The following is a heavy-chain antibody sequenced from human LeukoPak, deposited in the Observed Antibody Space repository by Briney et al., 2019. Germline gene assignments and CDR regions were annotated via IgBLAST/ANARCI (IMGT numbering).Heavy chain of an antibody. CDR1: GGSISSGGYY. CDR3: AREMVGLNWRHGDYFDY. Sequence: SETLSLTCTVSGGSISSGGYYWSWIRQHPGKGLEWIGFIYYSGSTYYNPPLKSRVTISVDTSKNQFSLKLSSVTAADTAVYYCAREMVGLNWRHGDYFDYWGQGTLVTVSS. D-gene: IGHD1-20*01. CDR2: IYYSGST. V-gene: IGHV4-31*03. J-gene: IGHJ4*02.